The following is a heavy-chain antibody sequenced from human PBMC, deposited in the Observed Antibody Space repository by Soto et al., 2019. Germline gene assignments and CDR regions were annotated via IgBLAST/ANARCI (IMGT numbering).Heavy chain of an antibody. CDR2: INPSGGST. CDR1: GYTFTSYY. D-gene: IGHD3-22*01. J-gene: IGHJ4*02. CDR3: ASAVNYSDSSGYYAFDY. V-gene: IGHV1-46*01. Sequence: QVQLVQSGAEVKKPGASVKVSCKASGYTFTSYYMHWVRQAPGQGLEWMGIINPSGGSTSYAQKFQGRVNMTRDTSTSTVYMELSSLRSEDTAVYYCASAVNYSDSSGYYAFDYWGQGTLVTVSS.